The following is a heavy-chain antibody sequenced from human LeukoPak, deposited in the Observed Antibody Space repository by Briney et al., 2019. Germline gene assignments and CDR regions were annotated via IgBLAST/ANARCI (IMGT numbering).Heavy chain of an antibody. CDR3: ARTADGSHFDY. D-gene: IGHD5-24*01. J-gene: IGHJ4*02. CDR1: RFSLSTNGMR. CDR2: IDWDDDN. V-gene: IGHV2-70D*14. Sequence: SRPTLVNPXQTLTLTCSFSRFSLSTNGMRVSWIRQPPGKSLDWLARIDWDDDNFYSQSLKTRLTISKNTSKNLVVLIMTTMDTVDTATYYCARTADGSHFDYWGQGTLVTVSS.